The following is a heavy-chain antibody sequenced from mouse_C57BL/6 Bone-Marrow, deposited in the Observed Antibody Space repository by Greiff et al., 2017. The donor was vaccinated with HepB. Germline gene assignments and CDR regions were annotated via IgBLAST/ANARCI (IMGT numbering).Heavy chain of an antibody. CDR2: ISSGSSTI. Sequence: EVKVVESGGGLVKPGGSLKLSCAASGFTFSDYGMHWVRQAPEKGLEWVAYISSGSSTIYYADTVKGRFTISRDNAKNTLFLQMTSLRSEDTAMYYCATLRPFAYWGQGTLVTVSA. J-gene: IGHJ3*01. CDR1: GFTFSDYG. D-gene: IGHD1-2*01. V-gene: IGHV5-17*01. CDR3: ATLRPFAY.